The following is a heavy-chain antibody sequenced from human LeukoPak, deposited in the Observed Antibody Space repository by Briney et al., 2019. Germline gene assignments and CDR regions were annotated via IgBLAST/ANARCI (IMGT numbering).Heavy chain of an antibody. CDR1: GFTFSSYW. V-gene: IGHV3-74*03. CDR2: INSDGSST. Sequence: GGSLRLSCAASGFTFSSYWMHWVRQAPGKGLVWVSRINSDGSSTTYADSVKGRFAISRDNAKNSLYLQLNSLRAEDTALYYCAILRGWGQGTLVTVSS. CDR3: AILRG. J-gene: IGHJ4*02.